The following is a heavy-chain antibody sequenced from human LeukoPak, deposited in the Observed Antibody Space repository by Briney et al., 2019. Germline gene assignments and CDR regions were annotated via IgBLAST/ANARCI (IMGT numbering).Heavy chain of an antibody. Sequence: GGSLRLSCAASGLTFSSYSMNWVRQAPGKGLEWISYISSSSRTIYYADSVKGRFTISRDNAKNSLFLQMNSLRAEDTAVYYCARSNYYDSSGYPSFDNWGQGTLVTVSS. CDR1: GLTFSSYS. V-gene: IGHV3-48*04. D-gene: IGHD3-22*01. CDR3: ARSNYYDSSGYPSFDN. J-gene: IGHJ4*02. CDR2: ISSSSRTI.